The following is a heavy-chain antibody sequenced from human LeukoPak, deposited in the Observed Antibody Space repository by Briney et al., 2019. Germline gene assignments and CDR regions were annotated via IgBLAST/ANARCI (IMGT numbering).Heavy chain of an antibody. D-gene: IGHD2/OR15-2a*01. Sequence: SVTVSCKASGGTFSSYAISWVRQAPGQGLEWMGRIIPIFGIANYAQKFQGRVTITADKSTSTAYMELSSLRSEDTAVYYCARDKNSNSYYYYGMDVWGQGTTVTVSS. J-gene: IGHJ6*02. CDR1: GGTFSSYA. CDR3: ARDKNSNSYYYYGMDV. V-gene: IGHV1-69*04. CDR2: IIPIFGIA.